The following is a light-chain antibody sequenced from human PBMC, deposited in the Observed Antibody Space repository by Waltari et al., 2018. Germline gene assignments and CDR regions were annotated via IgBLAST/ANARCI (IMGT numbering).Light chain of an antibody. CDR3: TSRDLSGDVV. V-gene: IGLV3-19*01. CDR2: GKN. J-gene: IGLJ2*01. CDR1: ILRTYY. Sequence: SSELTTDPAVSAALGQTVRITCKGDILRTYYGNWCRQKPGQAPVLGIYGKNNRHSGIPDRFSASSSGNTASLIITGAQAEDEADYYCTSRDLSGDVVFGGGTRLTVL.